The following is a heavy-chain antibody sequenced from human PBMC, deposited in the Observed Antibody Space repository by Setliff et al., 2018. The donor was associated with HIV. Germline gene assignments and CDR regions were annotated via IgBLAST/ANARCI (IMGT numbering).Heavy chain of an antibody. V-gene: IGHV7-4-1*02. CDR1: GYMFTDYY. D-gene: IGHD4-17*01. CDR3: ARALYGDYGGDINWFDP. CDR2: INTNTGSP. Sequence: ASVKVSCKASGYMFTDYYLHWVRQAPGQGLEWMGWINTNTGSPTYAQAFTGRFVFSVDTSVTTAYLQISSLKAEDTAVYYCARALYGDYGGDINWFDPWGQGTLVTV. J-gene: IGHJ5*02.